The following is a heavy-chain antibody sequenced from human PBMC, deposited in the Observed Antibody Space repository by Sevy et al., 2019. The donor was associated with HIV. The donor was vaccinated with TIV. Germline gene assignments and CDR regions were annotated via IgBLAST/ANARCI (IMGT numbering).Heavy chain of an antibody. CDR3: TKDEGGSSEGYFHY. V-gene: IGHV3-9*01. D-gene: IGHD1-26*01. CDR1: GFTFDVYA. Sequence: GGSLRLSCAASGFTFDVYAMHWVRQAPGKGLEWVSGISRNSGIIGYADSVRVRFTISRDNAKNSVHLQMNTLRAEDTALYYCTKDEGGSSEGYFHYWGQGTLVTVSS. J-gene: IGHJ4*02. CDR2: ISRNSGII.